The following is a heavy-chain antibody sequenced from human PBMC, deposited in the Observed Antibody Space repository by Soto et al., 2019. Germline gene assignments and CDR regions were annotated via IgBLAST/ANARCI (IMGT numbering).Heavy chain of an antibody. V-gene: IGHV2-5*02. Sequence: ITLKESGPTLVKPTQTLTLTCTFSGFSLTTSGVGVGWIRQPPGKALECLALIYWDDDKRYSPSLKSRLTITKDTSKNQVVLRMTNMDPVDTAKYYCAHSGPMTTVSAGGQRRKFWYFDLWGRGALVTVS. CDR2: IYWDDDK. J-gene: IGHJ2*01. CDR1: GFSLTTSGVG. CDR3: AHSGPMTTVSAGGQRRKFWYFDL. D-gene: IGHD4-17*01.